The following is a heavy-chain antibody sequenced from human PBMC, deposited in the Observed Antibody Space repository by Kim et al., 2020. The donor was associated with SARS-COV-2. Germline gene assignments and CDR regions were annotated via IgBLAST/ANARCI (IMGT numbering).Heavy chain of an antibody. V-gene: IGHV3-7*04. D-gene: IGHD3-10*01. J-gene: IGHJ4*02. Sequence: KYYVDSVKGRFTISRDNAENSLYLQMNSLRVEDTALYYCARYTSMSYPDWGQGTLVSVSS. CDR3: ARYTSMSYPD. CDR2: K.